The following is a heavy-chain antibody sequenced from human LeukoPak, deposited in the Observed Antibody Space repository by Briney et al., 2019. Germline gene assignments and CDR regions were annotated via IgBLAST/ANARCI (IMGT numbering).Heavy chain of an antibody. CDR2: INHSGST. V-gene: IGHV4-34*01. Sequence: PSETLSLTCAVYGGSFSGYYWSWIRQPPGKGLEWIGEINHSGSTNYNPSLKSRLTISVDTSKNQFSLKLSSVTAADTAVYYCARGVLFAPLLLNIRDAFDIWGQGTMVTVSS. D-gene: IGHD3-22*01. CDR1: GGSFSGYY. J-gene: IGHJ3*02. CDR3: ARGVLFAPLLLNIRDAFDI.